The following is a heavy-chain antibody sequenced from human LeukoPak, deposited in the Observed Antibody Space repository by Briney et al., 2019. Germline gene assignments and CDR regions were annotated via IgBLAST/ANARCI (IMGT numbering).Heavy chain of an antibody. J-gene: IGHJ3*02. D-gene: IGHD6-13*01. Sequence: ASVKISCKASGYTFTSYYMHWVRQAPGQGLEWLGIINPSGGSTSYAQKFQGRVTMTRDTSTSTAYMDLSSLRSEDTAVYYCARAPGDSSSWLESAFGIWGQGTMVTVSS. CDR3: ARAPGDSSSWLESAFGI. V-gene: IGHV1-46*01. CDR2: INPSGGST. CDR1: GYTFTSYY.